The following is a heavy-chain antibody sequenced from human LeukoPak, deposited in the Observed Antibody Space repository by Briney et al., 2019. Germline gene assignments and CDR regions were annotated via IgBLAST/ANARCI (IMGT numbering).Heavy chain of an antibody. CDR1: GGSISSYY. D-gene: IGHD5-24*01. CDR3: ARRDGYNLFFDY. J-gene: IGHJ4*02. Sequence: PSETLSLTCTVSGGSISSYYWSWIRQPPGKGLEWIGYIYYSGSTNYNPSLKSRVTISVDTSKNQFSLKLSSVTAADMAVYYCARRDGYNLFFDYWGQGTLVTVSS. V-gene: IGHV4-59*01. CDR2: IYYSGST.